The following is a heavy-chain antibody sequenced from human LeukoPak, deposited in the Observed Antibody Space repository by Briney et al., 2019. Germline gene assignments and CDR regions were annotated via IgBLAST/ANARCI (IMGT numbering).Heavy chain of an antibody. CDR3: ARGARMSNFDY. V-gene: IGHV4-39*07. CDR2: IYYSGST. J-gene: IGHJ4*02. CDR1: GVSINSSSYY. Sequence: SETLSLTCTVSGVSINSSSYYWAWIRQPPGKGLKWIGRIYYSGSTYYNPSLKSRVTISVDTSKNQFSLKVSSVTAADTAVYYCARGARMSNFDYWGQGTLVTVSS. D-gene: IGHD5-12*01.